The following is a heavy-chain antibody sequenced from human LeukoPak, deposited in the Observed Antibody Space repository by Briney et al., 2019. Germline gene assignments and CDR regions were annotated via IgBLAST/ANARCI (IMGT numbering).Heavy chain of an antibody. Sequence: GGSLRLSCAASGFTFSRYAMSWVRQAPGKGLEWVSAISGSGGSTYYADSVKGRFTISRDNSKNTLYLQMNSLRAEDTAVYYCAKDLKRFDYGDSLSAFDIWGQGTMVTVSS. V-gene: IGHV3-23*01. D-gene: IGHD4-17*01. CDR2: ISGSGGST. J-gene: IGHJ3*02. CDR1: GFTFSRYA. CDR3: AKDLKRFDYGDSLSAFDI.